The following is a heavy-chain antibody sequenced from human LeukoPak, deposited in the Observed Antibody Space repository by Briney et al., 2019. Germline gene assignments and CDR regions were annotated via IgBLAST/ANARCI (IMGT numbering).Heavy chain of an antibody. J-gene: IGHJ4*02. D-gene: IGHD5-12*01. CDR1: GFTFSGYG. Sequence: GGSLRLSCAASGFTFSGYGMSWVRQAPGKGLEWVSAISGSGGSTYYADSVKGRFTISRDNSKNTLYLQMNSLRAEDTAVYYCAKDSGYVSLDYWGQGTLVTVSS. V-gene: IGHV3-23*01. CDR3: AKDSGYVSLDY. CDR2: ISGSGGST.